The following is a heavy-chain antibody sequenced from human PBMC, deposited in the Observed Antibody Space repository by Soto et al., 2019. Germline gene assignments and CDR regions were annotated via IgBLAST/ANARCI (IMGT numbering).Heavy chain of an antibody. V-gene: IGHV3-23*01. CDR3: AKDLILLYSSSDFDY. CDR2: ISGSGGST. J-gene: IGHJ4*02. Sequence: PGGSLRLSCAASGFTFSSYAMSWVRQAPGKGLERVSAISGSGGSTYYADSVKGRFTISRDNSKNTLYLQMNSLRAEDTAVYYCAKDLILLYSSSDFDYWGQGTLVTVSS. CDR1: GFTFSSYA. D-gene: IGHD6-6*01.